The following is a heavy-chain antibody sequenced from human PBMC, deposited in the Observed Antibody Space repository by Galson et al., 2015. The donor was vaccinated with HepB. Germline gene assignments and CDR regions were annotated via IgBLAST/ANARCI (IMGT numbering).Heavy chain of an antibody. Sequence: SVKVSCKASGYTFTSYAMHWVRQAPGQRLEWMGWINAGNGNTKYSQKFQGRVTITRDTSASTAYIELSSLRSEDTAVYYCAKEEKDYDSSGYAFRVGAFDIWGQGTMVTVSS. J-gene: IGHJ3*02. CDR1: GYTFTSYA. CDR2: INAGNGNT. CDR3: AKEEKDYDSSGYAFRVGAFDI. V-gene: IGHV1-3*01. D-gene: IGHD3-22*01.